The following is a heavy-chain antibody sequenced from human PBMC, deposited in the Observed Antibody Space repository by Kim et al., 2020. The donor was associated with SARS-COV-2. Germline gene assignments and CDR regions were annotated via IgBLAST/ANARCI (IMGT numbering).Heavy chain of an antibody. Sequence: SETLSLTCTVSGGSMRPTSYYWTWIRQPPEKGLEWIGSMHQSGDTHYNPSLKSRVTISLDTSHNQYSLRLTSVTAADTAAYFCAKVVGMTTGTTSRFIDLWGPGTLVTVSS. CDR2: MHQSGDT. CDR1: GGSMRPTSYY. CDR3: AKVVGMTTGTTSRFIDL. V-gene: IGHV4-39*07. D-gene: IGHD1-1*01. J-gene: IGHJ5*02.